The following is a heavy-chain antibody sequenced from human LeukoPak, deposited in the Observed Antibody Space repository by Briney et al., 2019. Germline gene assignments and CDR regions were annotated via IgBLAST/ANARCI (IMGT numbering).Heavy chain of an antibody. CDR2: IYTSGST. J-gene: IGHJ4*02. V-gene: IGHV4-61*02. Sequence: SETLSLTCTVSGGSISSGGYYWSWIRQPAGKGLEWIGRIYTSGSTNYNPSLKSRVTMSVDTSKNQFSLKLSSVTAADTAVYYCARDPGPGLYYYDSSGVFDYWGQGTLVTVSS. CDR3: ARDPGPGLYYYDSSGVFDY. D-gene: IGHD3-22*01. CDR1: GGSISSGGYY.